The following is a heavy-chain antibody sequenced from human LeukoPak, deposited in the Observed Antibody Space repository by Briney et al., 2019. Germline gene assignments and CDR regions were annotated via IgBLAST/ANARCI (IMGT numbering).Heavy chain of an antibody. CDR1: GFTFSDYY. Sequence: GGSLRLSCAASGFTFSDYYMSWIRQAPGKGLEWVSYISSSGGTIYYADSVKGRFTISRDNAKNSLYLQMNSLRAEDTAVYYCARGESYYYDSSDYGPFDYWGQGTLVTVSS. CDR3: ARGESYYYDSSDYGPFDY. V-gene: IGHV3-11*01. J-gene: IGHJ4*02. D-gene: IGHD3-22*01. CDR2: ISSSGGTI.